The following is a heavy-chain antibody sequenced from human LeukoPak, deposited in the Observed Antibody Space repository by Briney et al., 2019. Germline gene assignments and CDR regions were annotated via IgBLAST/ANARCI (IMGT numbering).Heavy chain of an antibody. CDR3: ARGETTVTRAFDY. D-gene: IGHD4-11*01. J-gene: IGHJ4*02. V-gene: IGHV4-59*08. Sequence: SETLSLTCAVYGGSFSSYYWSWIRQPPGKGLEWIGYIYYGGSTNYNPSLKSRVTISVDTSKNQFSLKLSSVTAADTAVYYCARGETTVTRAFDYWGQGTLVTVSS. CDR2: IYYGGST. CDR1: GGSFSSYY.